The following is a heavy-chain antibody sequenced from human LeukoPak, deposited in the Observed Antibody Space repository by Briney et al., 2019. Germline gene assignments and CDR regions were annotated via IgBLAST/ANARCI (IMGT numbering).Heavy chain of an antibody. V-gene: IGHV3-48*03. D-gene: IGHD5-24*01. CDR1: GFTFSSYE. J-gene: IGHJ5*02. Sequence: GGSLRLSCAASGFTFSSYEMNWVRQAPGKGLEWVSYISSSGSTIYYADSVKGRFTISRDNAKNSLYLQMNSLRAEDTAVYYCAMEDGYNICPWGQGILVTVSS. CDR3: AMEDGYNICP. CDR2: ISSSGSTI.